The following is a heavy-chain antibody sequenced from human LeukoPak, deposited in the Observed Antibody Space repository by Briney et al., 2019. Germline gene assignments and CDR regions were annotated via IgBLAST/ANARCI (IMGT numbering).Heavy chain of an antibody. CDR2: FYTSGCT. D-gene: IGHD4-17*01. CDR3: ARLPRGYYGDYQIDY. J-gene: IGHJ4*02. CDR1: GDSISTYS. Sequence: AETLSLTCTVSGDSISTYSWNWIRQPPGRGLEWIGSFYTSGCTHYNPSLKSRVTISVDTSKNQFSLKLSSVTAADTAVYYCARLPRGYYGDYQIDYWGQGTLVTVSS. V-gene: IGHV4-4*08.